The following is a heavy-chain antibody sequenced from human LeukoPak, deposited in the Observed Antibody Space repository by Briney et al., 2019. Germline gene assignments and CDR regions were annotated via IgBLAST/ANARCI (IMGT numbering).Heavy chain of an antibody. CDR3: ARGRAGDEYFDY. CDR1: GYTFTSYD. J-gene: IGHJ4*02. Sequence: ASVKVSCKASGYTFTSYDINWVRQATGQGLEWMGWMNPNSGNTGYAQKFQGRVTVTRNTSISTAYMELSSLRSEDTAVYYCARGRAGDEYFDYWGQGTLVTVSS. CDR2: MNPNSGNT. D-gene: IGHD3-16*01. V-gene: IGHV1-8*01.